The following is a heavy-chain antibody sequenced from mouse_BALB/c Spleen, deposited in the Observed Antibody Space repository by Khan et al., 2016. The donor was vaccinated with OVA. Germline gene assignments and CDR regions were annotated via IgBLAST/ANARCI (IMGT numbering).Heavy chain of an antibody. V-gene: IGHV1-7*01. CDR1: GYTFSNYW. CDR3: AIDRIDY. J-gene: IGHJ2*01. CDR2: INPSSGYT. Sequence: QVQLQQSGAELAKPGASVKMSCKASGYTFSNYWIHWVKQRPGQGLEWIGYINPSSGYTYYNQTFNDKATLTTDKSSSTAYMQLSSLTSEYSAVYYCAIDRIDYWGQGTTLTVSS.